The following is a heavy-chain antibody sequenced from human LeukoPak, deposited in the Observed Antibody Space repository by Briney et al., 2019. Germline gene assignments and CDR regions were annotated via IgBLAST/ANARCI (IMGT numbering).Heavy chain of an antibody. CDR3: ARDNAVPAAGQDY. CDR2: IKHDGSGI. Sequence: PGGSLRLSCAASGFTFSSYSMNWVRQAPGRGLEWLANIKHDGSGIYYANSAKGRFTISKDNAKNSLYLQMHSLRVEDTALYYCARDNAVPAAGQDYWGQGTLVTVSS. CDR1: GFTFSSYS. J-gene: IGHJ4*02. D-gene: IGHD6-13*01. V-gene: IGHV3-7*01.